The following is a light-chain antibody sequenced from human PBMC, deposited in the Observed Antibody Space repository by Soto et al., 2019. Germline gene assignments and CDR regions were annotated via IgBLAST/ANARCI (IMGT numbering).Light chain of an antibody. Sequence: QSALTQPASVSGSPGQSITICCIGTSSDVGNYELVSWYQQLPGKAPKLIIYEVTKRPSGVPNRFSGSKSGNTASLTISGLLAEDEADYHCCSFAGGSTYVVFGGGTKLTVL. CDR3: CSFAGGSTYVV. J-gene: IGLJ2*01. V-gene: IGLV2-23*02. CDR2: EVT. CDR1: SSDVGNYEL.